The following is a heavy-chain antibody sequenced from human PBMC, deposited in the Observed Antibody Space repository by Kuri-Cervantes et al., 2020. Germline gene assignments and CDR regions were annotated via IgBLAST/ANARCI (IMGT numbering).Heavy chain of an antibody. D-gene: IGHD1-26*01. J-gene: IGHJ1*01. CDR1: GFTFSSYW. CDR3: AKGEGWELLQGNFQH. V-gene: IGHV3-9*01. CDR2: ISWNSGSI. Sequence: SLKISCAASGFTFSSYWMHWVRQAPGKGLEWVSGISWNSGSIGYADSVKGRFTISRDNAKNSLYLQMNSLRAEDTALYYCAKGEGWELLQGNFQHWGQGTLVTVSS.